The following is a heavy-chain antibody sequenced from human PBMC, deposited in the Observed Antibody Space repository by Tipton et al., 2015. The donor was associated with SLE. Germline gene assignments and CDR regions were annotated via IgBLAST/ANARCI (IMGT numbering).Heavy chain of an antibody. CDR2: IWYDGSNK. V-gene: IGHV3-33*08. CDR1: GFTFSSYG. Sequence: SLRLSCAASGFTFSSYGMHWVRQAPGKGLEWVAVIWYDGSNKYYADSVKGRFTIFRDNSKNTLYLQMNSLRAEDTAVYYCLRSPNYYYGMGVWGQGTTVTVSS. J-gene: IGHJ6*02. CDR3: LRSPNYYYGMGV.